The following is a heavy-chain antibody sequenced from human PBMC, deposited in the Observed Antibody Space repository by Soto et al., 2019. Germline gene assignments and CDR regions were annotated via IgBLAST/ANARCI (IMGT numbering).Heavy chain of an antibody. V-gene: IGHV1-46*01. D-gene: IGHD3-3*01. CDR3: ARDPPYEAYYYYYGMDV. CDR1: GYTFTIYY. CDR2: INPSGGST. J-gene: IGHJ6*02. Sequence: EASLKVSCKASGYTFTIYYMHWVRQAPGEGLEWMGIINPSGGSTSYAQKFQGRVTMTRDTSTSTVYMELSSLRSEDTAVYYCARDPPYEAYYYYYGMDVWGQGTTVTVSS.